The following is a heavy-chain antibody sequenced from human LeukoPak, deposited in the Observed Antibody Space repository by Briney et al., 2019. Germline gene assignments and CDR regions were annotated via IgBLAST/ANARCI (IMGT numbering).Heavy chain of an antibody. J-gene: IGHJ4*02. CDR2: IIPSLGIA. V-gene: IGHV1-69*04. CDR3: ARERDLGYCSSTSCYVLDY. Sequence: CSVTVSCKASGGTFSSYAISWVRPAPGQGLEWVGRIIPSLGIANYAQKFQGRVTITADKSTSTAYMELSTLRSEDTAVYYCARERDLGYCSSTSCYVLDYCGQRALVSASS. CDR1: GGTFSSYA. D-gene: IGHD2-2*01.